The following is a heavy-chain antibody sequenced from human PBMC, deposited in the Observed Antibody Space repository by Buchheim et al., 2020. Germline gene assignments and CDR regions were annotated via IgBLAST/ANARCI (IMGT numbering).Heavy chain of an antibody. Sequence: QLQLQESGSGLVKPSQTLSLTCAVSGGPISSGGYSWSWIRQPPGKGLEWIGYIYHSGSTYYNPSPKSRVTISVERSKHKISLKPRSVTAADTSVYYCARDMGYKKGMDVWGQGTT. V-gene: IGHV4-30-2*01. CDR2: IYHSGST. CDR1: GGPISSGGYS. J-gene: IGHJ6*02. CDR3: ARDMGYKKGMDV. D-gene: IGHD1-14*01.